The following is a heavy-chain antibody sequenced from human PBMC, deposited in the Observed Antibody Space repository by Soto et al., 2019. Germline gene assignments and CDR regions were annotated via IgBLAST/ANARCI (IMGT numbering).Heavy chain of an antibody. CDR3: AKATTNGGWFNPFDS. CDR1: GFSFVNYA. D-gene: IGHD6-19*01. V-gene: IGHV3-23*01. J-gene: IGHJ4*02. Sequence: EVQLLESGGGLVQPGGSLRLSCAASGFSFVNYAMNWVRQAPGKGLEWVLGLSGSGTSTYYADSVKCRFTISRDNSRDTLFLQMNSLTADDTAVYYCAKATTNGGWFNPFDSWGQGALVTVSS. CDR2: LSGSGTST.